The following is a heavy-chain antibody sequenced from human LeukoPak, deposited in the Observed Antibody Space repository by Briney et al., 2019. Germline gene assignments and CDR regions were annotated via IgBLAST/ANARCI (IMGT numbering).Heavy chain of an antibody. CDR2: IYYSGST. Sequence: SETLSLTCTVSGGSISSSSYYWGWIRQPPGKGLEWIGSIYYSGSTYYNPSLKSRVTISVDTSKNQFSLKLSSVTAADTAVYYCARGIRSRDAFDIWGQGTMVTVSS. CDR3: ARGIRSRDAFDI. D-gene: IGHD2-21*01. J-gene: IGHJ3*02. CDR1: GGSISSSSYY. V-gene: IGHV4-39*07.